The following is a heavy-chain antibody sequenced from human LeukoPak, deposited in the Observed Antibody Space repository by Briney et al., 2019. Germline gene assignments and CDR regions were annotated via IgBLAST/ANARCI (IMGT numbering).Heavy chain of an antibody. V-gene: IGHV3-11*03. Sequence: GGSLRLSCVASGFSFSDYYMSWIRQAPGKGLEWVSYISSSGSHTNYADSVTGRFTISRNNAKKSLHLQMNSLRAEGTAVYYCAKTKQQLVYNWFDPWGQGTLVTVSS. J-gene: IGHJ5*02. CDR2: ISSSGSHT. CDR3: AKTKQQLVYNWFDP. D-gene: IGHD6-13*01. CDR1: GFSFSDYY.